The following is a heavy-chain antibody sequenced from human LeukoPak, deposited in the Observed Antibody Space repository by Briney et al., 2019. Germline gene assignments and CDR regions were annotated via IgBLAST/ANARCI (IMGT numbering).Heavy chain of an antibody. V-gene: IGHV4-4*02. D-gene: IGHD3-9*01. CDR1: GVSISSSEW. Sequence: SGTLFLTCAVSGVSISSSEWWIWVRQPPGQGLEWIGEIHRAGRTRYNPSLKSRVTISMDYSKNQFSLKLTSVTAADTAIYYCGKTDIYFNPINYWGPGSLVTVSS. CDR3: GKTDIYFNPINY. J-gene: IGHJ4*02. CDR2: IHRAGRT.